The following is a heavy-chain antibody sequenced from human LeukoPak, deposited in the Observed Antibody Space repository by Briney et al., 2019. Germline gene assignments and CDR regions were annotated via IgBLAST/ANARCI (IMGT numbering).Heavy chain of an antibody. V-gene: IGHV4-34*01. CDR3: ARHFFVSVAGIISLPFYAFDI. Sequence: ASETLSLTCAVHGVSFSDNYWNWIRQPPGKGLEWIGEINHSGSTNYSPSLKSRATISVDTYKNQFSLKLSSVTTADTALYYCARHFFVSVAGIISLPFYAFDIWGQGTMVTVSS. CDR2: INHSGST. J-gene: IGHJ3*02. D-gene: IGHD6-19*01. CDR1: GVSFSDNY.